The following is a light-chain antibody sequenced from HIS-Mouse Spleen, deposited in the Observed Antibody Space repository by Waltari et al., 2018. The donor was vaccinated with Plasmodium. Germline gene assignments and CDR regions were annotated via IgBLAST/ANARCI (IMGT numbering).Light chain of an antibody. CDR2: DVS. V-gene: IGLV2-11*01. CDR1: SSDVGRYNY. Sequence: QSALPQPRSVSGSPGQSVTIPCTGTSSDVGRYNYVSWYQQPPGKAPKLMIYDVSKRPSGVPDRFSGSKSGNTASLTISGLQAEDEADYYCCSYAGSYTLVFGGGTKLTVL. J-gene: IGLJ2*01. CDR3: CSYAGSYTLV.